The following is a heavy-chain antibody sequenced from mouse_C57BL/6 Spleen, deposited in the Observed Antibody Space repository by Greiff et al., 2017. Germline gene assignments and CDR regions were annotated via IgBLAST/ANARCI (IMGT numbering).Heavy chain of an antibody. Sequence: QVQLQQPGAELVMPGASVKLSCKASGYTFTSYWMHWVKQRPGQGLEWIGEIDPSDSYTNYNQKFKGKSTLTVDTSSGTAYMQLSSLTSEDSAVYYCAKYQFITTVVGYFDYWGQGTTLTVSS. CDR1: GYTFTSYW. J-gene: IGHJ2*01. CDR2: IDPSDSYT. CDR3: AKYQFITTVVGYFDY. V-gene: IGHV1-69*01. D-gene: IGHD1-1*01.